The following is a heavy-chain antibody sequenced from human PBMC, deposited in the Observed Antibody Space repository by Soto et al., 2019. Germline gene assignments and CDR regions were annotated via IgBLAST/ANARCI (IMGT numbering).Heavy chain of an antibody. CDR2: ISSSSYI. Sequence: PGGSLRLSCAASGFTFSSYSMNWVRQAPGKGLEWVSSISSSSYIYYADSVKGRFTISRDNAKNSLYLQMNSLRAEDTAVYYCARDTVGYSSGWDPFDPWGQGTLVTVSS. D-gene: IGHD6-19*01. CDR3: ARDTVGYSSGWDPFDP. V-gene: IGHV3-21*01. J-gene: IGHJ5*02. CDR1: GFTFSSYS.